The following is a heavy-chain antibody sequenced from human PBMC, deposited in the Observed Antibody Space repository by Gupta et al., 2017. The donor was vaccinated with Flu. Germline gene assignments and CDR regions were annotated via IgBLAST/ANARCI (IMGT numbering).Heavy chain of an antibody. J-gene: IGHJ6*02. D-gene: IGHD3-22*01. Sequence: EVQLVESGGSLVKPGGSLRLSCAASGFEFSDYTMRWVRQAPGRGLEWVSSINSDSVYIYYADSVRGRFTISRDNAKDFLFLQMNSLRAEDTAIYYCARDYDSTAYYGLDVWGQGTAVTVSS. CDR3: ARDYDSTAYYGLDV. CDR2: INSDSVYI. V-gene: IGHV3-21*02. CDR1: GFEFSDYT.